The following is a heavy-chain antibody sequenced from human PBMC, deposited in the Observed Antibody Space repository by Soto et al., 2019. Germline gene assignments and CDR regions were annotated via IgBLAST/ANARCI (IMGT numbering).Heavy chain of an antibody. CDR1: GYSFTSYW. CDR3: ARSNYYDSSGYYYSLYSYGMDV. Sequence: GESLKISCNGSGYSFTSYWISWVRQMPWKGLEWMGRIDPSDSYTNYSPSFQGHVTISADKSISTAYLQWSSLKASDTAMYYCARSNYYDSSGYYYSLYSYGMDVWGQGTTVTVSS. J-gene: IGHJ6*02. D-gene: IGHD3-22*01. V-gene: IGHV5-10-1*01. CDR2: IDPSDSYT.